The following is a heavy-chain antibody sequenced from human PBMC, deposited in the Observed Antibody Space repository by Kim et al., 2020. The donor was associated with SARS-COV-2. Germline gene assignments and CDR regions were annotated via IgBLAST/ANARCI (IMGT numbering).Heavy chain of an antibody. J-gene: IGHJ5*02. CDR3: ARARFDP. V-gene: IGHV3-74*03. CDR2: DGPSI. Sequence: DGPSITYADSVKGRFTISKDDAETTLYLQMNSLRAEDTGVYYCARARFDPWGQGTLVTVSS.